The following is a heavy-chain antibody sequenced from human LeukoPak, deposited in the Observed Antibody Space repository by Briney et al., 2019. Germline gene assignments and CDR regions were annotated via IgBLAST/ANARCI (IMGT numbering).Heavy chain of an antibody. CDR3: ARGEAVAGEYFDY. CDR1: GYTFTSYA. CDR2: INTNTGNP. V-gene: IGHV7-4-1*02. D-gene: IGHD6-19*01. Sequence: ASAKVSCKASGYTFTSYAMNWVRQAPGQGLEWMGWINTNTGNPTYAQGFTGRYVFSLDTSVSTAYLQISSLKAEDTAVYYCARGEAVAGEYFDYWGQGTLVTVSS. J-gene: IGHJ4*02.